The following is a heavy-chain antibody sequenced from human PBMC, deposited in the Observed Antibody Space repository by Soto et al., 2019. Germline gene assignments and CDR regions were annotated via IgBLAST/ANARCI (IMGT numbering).Heavy chain of an antibody. CDR1: GFTFSSYA. V-gene: IGHV3-23*01. D-gene: IGHD6-6*01. J-gene: IGHJ4*02. CDR3: AKYPLFEYSSSSGCAE. Sequence: GGSLRLSCAASGFTFSSYAMSWVRQAPGKGLEWVSAISGSGGSTYYADSVKGRFTISRDNSKNTLYLQMNSLRAEDTAVYYGAKYPLFEYSSSSGCAEWGQGTLVTVSS. CDR2: ISGSGGST.